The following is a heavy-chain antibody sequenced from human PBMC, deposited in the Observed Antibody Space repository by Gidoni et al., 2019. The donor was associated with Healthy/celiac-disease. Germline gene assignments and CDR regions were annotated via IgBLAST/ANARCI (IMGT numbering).Heavy chain of an antibody. J-gene: IGHJ4*02. V-gene: IGHV3-33*01. D-gene: IGHD5-18*01. CDR2: IWYDGSNK. CDR1: GSTFSRYG. CDR3: ARASQVDTAMAYFDY. Sequence: QVQLVESGGGVVPPGRALRLSCAASGSTFSRYGMHWVRQAQGKGLEWVAVIWYDGSNKYYADSVKGRFTISRDNSKNTLYLQMNSLRAEDTAVYYCARASQVDTAMAYFDYWGQGTLVTVSS.